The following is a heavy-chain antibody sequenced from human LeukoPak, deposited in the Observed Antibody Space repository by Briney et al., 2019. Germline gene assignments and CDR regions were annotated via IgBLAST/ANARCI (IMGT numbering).Heavy chain of an antibody. V-gene: IGHV3-23*01. D-gene: IGHD3-16*01. CDR3: AKDDNYIRFLS. CDR1: GFTFSSYE. J-gene: IGHJ5*02. Sequence: GGSLRLSCAPSGFTFSSYEMNWVRHAPGEGREWVSGISGSGGNTYYADSVKGRFTISRDNSKNTLYLQMNRLRAEDTAVYYCAKDDNYIRFLSWGQGTLVTVSS. CDR2: ISGSGGNT.